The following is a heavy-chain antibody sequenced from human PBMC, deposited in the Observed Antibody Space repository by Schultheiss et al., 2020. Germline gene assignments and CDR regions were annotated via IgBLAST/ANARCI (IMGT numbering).Heavy chain of an antibody. D-gene: IGHD1-26*01. Sequence: SGPTLVKPTQTLTLTCTFSGFSLSTSGVGVGWIRQPPGKALEWLALIYWDDDKRYSPSLKTRLTISKDTSKNQVVLTMTNMDPVDTATYYCARYSGSFYYFDYWGQGTLVNVYS. V-gene: IGHV2-5*02. CDR1: GFSLSTSGVG. CDR3: ARYSGSFYYFDY. CDR2: IYWDDDK. J-gene: IGHJ4*02.